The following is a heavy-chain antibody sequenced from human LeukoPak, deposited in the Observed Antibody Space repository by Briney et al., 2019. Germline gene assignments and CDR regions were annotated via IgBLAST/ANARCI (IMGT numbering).Heavy chain of an antibody. CDR3: VGGRGFLPDY. J-gene: IGHJ4*02. V-gene: IGHV3-7*03. CDR1: GFTFSSYW. D-gene: IGHD2/OR15-2a*01. Sequence: GGSLRLSCAASGFTFSSYWMSWVRQFPGKGPEWVANIKQDGSAKYYVDSVKGRFTISRDNAKNSLYLQMNGLRVEDTAIYYCVGGRGFLPDYWGQGTLVTVSS. CDR2: IKQDGSAK.